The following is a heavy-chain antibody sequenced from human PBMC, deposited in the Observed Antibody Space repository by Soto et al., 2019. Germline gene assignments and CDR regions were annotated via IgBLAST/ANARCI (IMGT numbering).Heavy chain of an antibody. V-gene: IGHV4-34*01. Sequence: SETLSLTCAVYGGSFSSYYWSWIRQPPGKGLEWIGEINHSGSTNYNPSLKSRVTISADTSKNQFSLKLSSVTAADTAVFYCARGGYYDSSGYPFDYWGQGTLVTVSS. CDR2: INHSGST. CDR1: GGSFSSYY. D-gene: IGHD3-22*01. CDR3: ARGGYYDSSGYPFDY. J-gene: IGHJ4*02.